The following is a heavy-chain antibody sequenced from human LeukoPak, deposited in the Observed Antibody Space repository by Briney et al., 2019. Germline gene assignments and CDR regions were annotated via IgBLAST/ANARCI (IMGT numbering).Heavy chain of an antibody. Sequence: GGSLRLSCLASGFTFSTYSLSWVRQAPGKGLEWVSALSAGKQIPYYADSVKGRFTISRDNSKNTLYLHMKSLRAEDTAVYYCAKGSGWLLPQYFDFWGQGTLVTVSS. CDR2: LSAGKQIP. CDR3: AKGSGWLLPQYFDF. V-gene: IGHV3-23*01. J-gene: IGHJ4*02. CDR1: GFTFSTYS. D-gene: IGHD2-21*01.